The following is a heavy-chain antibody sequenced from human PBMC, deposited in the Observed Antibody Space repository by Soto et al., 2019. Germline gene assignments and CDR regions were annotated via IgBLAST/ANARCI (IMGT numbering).Heavy chain of an antibody. CDR1: GFVFSTYT. J-gene: IGHJ4*02. V-gene: IGHV3-23*01. CDR2: IIGSSGDT. Sequence: EVQLLESGGRLVQPGGSLRLSCVASGFVFSTYTMTWVRQAPGKGLEWVSSIIGSSGDTSYADSVRGRFTISRDSSQSTLFLQMNGLRADDTAVYFCAKDKWPDAVWDIDYWGRGTLVTVSS. D-gene: IGHD1-26*01. CDR3: AKDKWPDAVWDIDY.